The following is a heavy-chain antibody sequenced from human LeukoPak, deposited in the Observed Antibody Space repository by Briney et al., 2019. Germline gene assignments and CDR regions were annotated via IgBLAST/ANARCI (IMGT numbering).Heavy chain of an antibody. V-gene: IGHV3-23*01. CDR1: GFTVSIYD. CDR2: ISGSGGNT. CDR3: AKDGSATVSFFDY. D-gene: IGHD4-17*01. Sequence: PGGSLRLFCAASGFTVSIYDMTWVRQAPGKGLEWVSGISGSGGNTYYADSVKGRFTISRDNSKNTLYLQLNSLRAEDTAVYYCAKDGSATVSFFDYWGQASLVSVSS. J-gene: IGHJ4*02.